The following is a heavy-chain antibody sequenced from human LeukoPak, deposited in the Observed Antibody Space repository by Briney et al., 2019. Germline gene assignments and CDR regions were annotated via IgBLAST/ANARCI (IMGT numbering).Heavy chain of an antibody. V-gene: IGHV1-69*02. CDR1: GYTFTGYY. J-gene: IGHJ6*02. CDR2: IIPILGIA. CDR3: ASPLYGMDV. Sequence: ASVKVSCKASGYTFTGYYMHWVRQAPGQGLEWTGRIIPILGIANYAQKFQGRVTITADKSTSTAYMELSSLRSEDTAVYYCASPLYGMDVWGQGTTVTVSS.